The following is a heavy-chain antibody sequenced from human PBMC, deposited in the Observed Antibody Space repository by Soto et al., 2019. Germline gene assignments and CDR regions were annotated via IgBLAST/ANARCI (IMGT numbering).Heavy chain of an antibody. V-gene: IGHV4-59*08. CDR2: IYYSGST. CDR3: ARRSAAAGANYYYYYYMDV. D-gene: IGHD6-13*01. Sequence: SETLSLTCTVSGGSISSYYWSWIRQPPGKGLEWIGYIYYSGSTNYNPSLKSRVTISVDTSKNQFSLKLSSVTAADTAVYYCARRSAAAGANYYYYYYMDVWGKGTTVTVSS. CDR1: GGSISSYY. J-gene: IGHJ6*03.